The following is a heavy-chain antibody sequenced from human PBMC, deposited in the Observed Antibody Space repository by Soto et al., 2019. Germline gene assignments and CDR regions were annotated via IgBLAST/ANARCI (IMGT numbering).Heavy chain of an antibody. V-gene: IGHV3-30*18. J-gene: IGHJ6*02. CDR3: AKGGSGNYLTYYYYYGMDV. Sequence: QVQLVESGGGVVQPGRSLRLYCAASGFSLSNNGMHWVRQAPGKGLEWVAVISYDGNNKYYADSVKGRFTISRDNSKNKVYLEMNNLRAEDTAMYYCAKGGSGNYLTYYYYYGMDVWGQGTTVTVSS. CDR2: ISYDGNNK. D-gene: IGHD3-22*01. CDR1: GFSLSNNG.